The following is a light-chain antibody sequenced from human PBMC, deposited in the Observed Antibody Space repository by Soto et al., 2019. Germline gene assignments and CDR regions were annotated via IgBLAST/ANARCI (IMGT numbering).Light chain of an antibody. CDR1: QSVSSY. CDR2: DAS. Sequence: EIVLTQSPATLSLSPGERATLSCRASQSVSSYLAWYQQKPGHAPRLLIYDASNRATGIPARFSGSASGTDFTLPISSLEPEDFAVYYCQQRSNWPPLTFVGGTQVEIK. J-gene: IGKJ4*01. CDR3: QQRSNWPPLT. V-gene: IGKV3-11*01.